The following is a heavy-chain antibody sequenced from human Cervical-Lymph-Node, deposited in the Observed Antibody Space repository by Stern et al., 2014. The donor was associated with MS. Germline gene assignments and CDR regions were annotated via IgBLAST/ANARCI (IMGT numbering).Heavy chain of an antibody. J-gene: IGHJ6*02. D-gene: IGHD4-11*01. CDR3: AKVREAWGSSNMHYYYGMDV. CDR2: ISHDGHNR. V-gene: IGHV3-30*18. Sequence: DQLVESGGGVVQPGSSLRLSCAASGLTFSNYGMHWVRQAPGQGLEWVGLISHDGHNRYYADSVKGRFTISRDNSKNTLSLQMKRLRGEDTAVYYCAKVREAWGSSNMHYYYGMDVWGQGTTVTVSS. CDR1: GLTFSNYG.